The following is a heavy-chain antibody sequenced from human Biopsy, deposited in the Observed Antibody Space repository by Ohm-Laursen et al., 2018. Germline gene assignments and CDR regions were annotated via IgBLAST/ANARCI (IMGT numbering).Heavy chain of an antibody. J-gene: IGHJ5*02. CDR2: IFYSGII. CDR1: GGSVSSNTHY. CDR3: ARHPTGFWFDP. Sequence: SQTLSLTCTVSGGSVSSNTHYWAWIRQPPGKGLEWIGSIFYSGIIYYNPSLKSRVSISVDTSKNQFSLNLNSVTAADTAVYYCARHPTGFWFDPWGQGTLVIVSS. V-gene: IGHV4-39*01.